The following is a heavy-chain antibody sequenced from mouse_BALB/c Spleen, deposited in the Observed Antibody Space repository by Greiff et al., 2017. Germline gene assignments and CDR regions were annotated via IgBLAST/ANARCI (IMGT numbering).Heavy chain of an antibody. D-gene: IGHD2-1*01. J-gene: IGHJ4*01. Sequence: QVQLQQSGAELMKPGASVKISCKATGYTFSSYWIEWVKQRPGHGLEWIGEILPGSGSTNYNEKFKGKATFTADTSSNTAYMQLSSLTSEDSAVYYCARSGGNYGDYAMDYWGQGTSVTVSS. CDR2: ILPGSGST. CDR1: GYTFSSYW. CDR3: ARSGGNYGDYAMDY. V-gene: IGHV1-9*01.